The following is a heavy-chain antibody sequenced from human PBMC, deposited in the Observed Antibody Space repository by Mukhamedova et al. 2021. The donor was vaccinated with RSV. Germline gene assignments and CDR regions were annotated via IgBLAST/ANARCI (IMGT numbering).Heavy chain of an antibody. CDR2: IFSNDEK. Sequence: LAHIFSNDEKSYSTSLKSRLTISKDTSKSQVVLTMTNMDPVDTATYYCARTVMVARAYYYYYKDVWGKGTTVTVSS. V-gene: IGHV2-26*01. CDR3: ARTVMVARAYYYYYKDV. D-gene: IGHD2-15*01. J-gene: IGHJ6*03.